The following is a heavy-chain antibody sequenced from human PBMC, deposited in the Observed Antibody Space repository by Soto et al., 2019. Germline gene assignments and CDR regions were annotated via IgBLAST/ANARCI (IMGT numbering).Heavy chain of an antibody. CDR1: GGSFKSGSYS. D-gene: IGHD3-3*01. J-gene: IGHJ4*02. V-gene: IGHV4-61*01. Sequence: SETLSLTCTVSGGSFKSGSYSWSWIRQPPGKGLEWIGYVYHTGRTSYNPSLKSRVSISMDTSKNQFSLNLDSVTAADTAVYFCARDFAHFGSWGQGTLVTVSS. CDR3: ARDFAHFGS. CDR2: VYHTGRT.